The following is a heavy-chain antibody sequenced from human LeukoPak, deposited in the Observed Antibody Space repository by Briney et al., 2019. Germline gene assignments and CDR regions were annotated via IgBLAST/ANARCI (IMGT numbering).Heavy chain of an antibody. D-gene: IGHD2-21*01. CDR3: ARELSYFGGNLDY. CDR2: IGTDGDT. Sequence: GGSLRLSCAVSGFTYSSYDMHWVRQATGRGLEWVSGIGTDGDTYYAGSVKGRFNISRENAKNSLYLQMNSLRGGDTAVYYCARELSYFGGNLDYWGQGTLVTVSS. J-gene: IGHJ4*02. CDR1: GFTYSSYD. V-gene: IGHV3-13*01.